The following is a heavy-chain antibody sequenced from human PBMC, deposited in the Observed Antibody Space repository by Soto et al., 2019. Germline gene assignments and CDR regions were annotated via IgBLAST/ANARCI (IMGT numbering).Heavy chain of an antibody. V-gene: IGHV1-69*12. CDR2: IIPIFGTA. D-gene: IGHD4-17*01. CDR1: GGTFSSYA. Sequence: QVQLVQSGAEVKKPGSSVKVSCKASGGTFSSYAISWVRQAPGQGLEWMGGIIPIFGTANYAQKFQGRVTITANEPTRTAYMEPSSLITEHTPVYYCAKVVTVEKSFRYWYFDLWGRGTLVTGSS. CDR3: AKVVTVEKSFRYWYFDL. J-gene: IGHJ2*01.